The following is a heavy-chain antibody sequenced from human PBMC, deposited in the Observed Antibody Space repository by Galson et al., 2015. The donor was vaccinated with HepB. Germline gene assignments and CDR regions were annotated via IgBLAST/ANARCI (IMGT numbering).Heavy chain of an antibody. Sequence: SLRLSCAASGFPFDDYWMSWVRQAPGKGLEWVAQVKYDGSAKSYVDSAKGRFTISRDNAKNSLYLQMNSLRAEDTAVYYCARDVVPRGIHYVGMDVWGQGTTVTVS. V-gene: IGHV3-7*01. CDR3: ARDVVPRGIHYVGMDV. CDR2: VKYDGSAK. CDR1: GFPFDDYW. D-gene: IGHD2-21*01. J-gene: IGHJ6*02.